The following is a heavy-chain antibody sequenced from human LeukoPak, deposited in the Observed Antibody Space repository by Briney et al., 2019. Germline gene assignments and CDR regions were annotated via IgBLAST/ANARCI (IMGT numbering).Heavy chain of an antibody. CDR3: ANPTVVTLFSY. D-gene: IGHD4-17*01. Sequence: GGSLRLSCAASGFTFSSYAMSWVRQAPGKGLEWVPAISGSGVSTYYADSVKGRFTISRDNSKNTLYLQMNGLRAEDTAVYYCANPTVVTLFSYWGQGTLVTVSS. CDR1: GFTFSSYA. J-gene: IGHJ4*02. V-gene: IGHV3-23*01. CDR2: ISGSGVST.